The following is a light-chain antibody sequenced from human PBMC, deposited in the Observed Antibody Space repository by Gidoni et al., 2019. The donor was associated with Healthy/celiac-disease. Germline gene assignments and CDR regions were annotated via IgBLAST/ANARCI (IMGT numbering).Light chain of an antibody. Sequence: SYELTQQSSVSVSPGQTARITCSGDVLAKKYARWFQQQPGQAPVLVIYKDSERPSGIPERFSGSSSGTTVTLTISGAQVEDEADYYCYSAADNNRVFGGGTKLTVL. J-gene: IGLJ3*02. CDR1: VLAKKY. CDR3: YSAADNNRV. CDR2: KDS. V-gene: IGLV3-27*01.